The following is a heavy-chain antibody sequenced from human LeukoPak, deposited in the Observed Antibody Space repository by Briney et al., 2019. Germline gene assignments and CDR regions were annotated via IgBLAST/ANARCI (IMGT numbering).Heavy chain of an antibody. D-gene: IGHD2-2*02. CDR3: ARVVPEGYSDY. Sequence: PSETLSLTCTVSGGSISSYYWSWIRQPPGKGLEWIGYIYYSGSTNYNPSLKSRATISVDTSKNQFSLKLSSVTAADTAVYYCARVVPEGYSDYWGQGTLVTVSS. J-gene: IGHJ4*02. CDR1: GGSISSYY. CDR2: IYYSGST. V-gene: IGHV4-59*01.